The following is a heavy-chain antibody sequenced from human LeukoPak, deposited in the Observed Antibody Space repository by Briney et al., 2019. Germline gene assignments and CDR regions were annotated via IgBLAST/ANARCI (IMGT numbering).Heavy chain of an antibody. Sequence: ASVKVSCKASGYTFTGYYMHWVRQAPGQGLEWMGWINPNSGGTNYAQKFQGRVTMTRDTSISTAYMELSRLRSDDTAVYYCARHKRITMIVPLQGGVDYGGQGPLVTVPS. CDR3: ARHKRITMIVPLQGGVDY. CDR2: INPNSGGT. CDR1: GYTFTGYY. D-gene: IGHD3-22*01. J-gene: IGHJ4*02. V-gene: IGHV1-2*02.